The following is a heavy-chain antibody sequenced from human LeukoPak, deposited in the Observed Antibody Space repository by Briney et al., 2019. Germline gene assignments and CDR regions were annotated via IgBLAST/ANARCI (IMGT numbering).Heavy chain of an antibody. CDR2: INPSGGST. Sequence: GASVKVSCKASGYTFTSYYMHWARQAPGQGLEWMGIINPSGGSTSYAQKFQGRVTMTRDTSTSTVYMELSSLRSEDTAVYYCARGGIVVPPDYYYMDVWGKGTTVTISS. D-gene: IGHD2-2*01. V-gene: IGHV1-46*01. J-gene: IGHJ6*03. CDR3: ARGGIVVPPDYYYMDV. CDR1: GYTFTSYY.